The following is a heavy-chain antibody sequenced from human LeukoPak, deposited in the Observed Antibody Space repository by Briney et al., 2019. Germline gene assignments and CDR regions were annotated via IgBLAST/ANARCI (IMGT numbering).Heavy chain of an antibody. CDR1: GFTFSDYY. J-gene: IGHJ6*03. V-gene: IGHV3-11*04. CDR2: ISSSGSTI. Sequence: GGSLRLSCAASGFTFSDYYMSWIRQAPGKGLAWVSYISSSGSTIYYADSVKGRFTISRDNAKNSLYLQMNSLRAEDTAVYYCARDQHDSSSWLPSYYYYYYMDVWGKGTTVTVSS. D-gene: IGHD6-13*01. CDR3: ARDQHDSSSWLPSYYYYYYMDV.